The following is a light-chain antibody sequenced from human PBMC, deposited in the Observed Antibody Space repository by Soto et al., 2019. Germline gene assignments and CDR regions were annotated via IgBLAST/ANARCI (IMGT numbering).Light chain of an antibody. CDR3: QQRSTWLYT. V-gene: IGKV3-11*02. J-gene: IGKJ2*01. Sequence: EILLAQSPATLSLSPGERATLSCKASQDVSIFLAWYQQKPGQAPRLLIHDASNRATGVPARFSVSGSGRDFTLTITSLAPEAFAVYYCQQRSTWLYTFGQGTKLEV. CDR2: DAS. CDR1: QDVSIF.